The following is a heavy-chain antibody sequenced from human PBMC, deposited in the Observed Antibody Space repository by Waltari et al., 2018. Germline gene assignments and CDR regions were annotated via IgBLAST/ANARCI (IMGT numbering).Heavy chain of an antibody. CDR1: GGTFSSYA. V-gene: IGHV1-2*06. CDR2: VNPNSGGK. D-gene: IGHD2-15*01. CDR3: ARGTPALDY. J-gene: IGHJ4*02. Sequence: QVQLVQSGAEVKKPGSSVKVSCKASGGTFSSYAISWVRQAPGQGLEWMGRVNPNSGGKNYAKKVQGRVTMTRDTAISTAYMELSRLRSDDTAVYYCARGTPALDYWGQGTLVTVSS.